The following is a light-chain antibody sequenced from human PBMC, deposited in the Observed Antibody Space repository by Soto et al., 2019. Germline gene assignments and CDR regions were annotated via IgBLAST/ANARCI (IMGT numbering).Light chain of an antibody. CDR3: QQYNSWPLT. CDR2: GAS. V-gene: IGKV3-15*01. Sequence: EIVMTQSPATLSVSPGERATLSCRASQSVSSNLAWYQQKPGQAPRLLFYGASTRAAGIPARFSGSGSGTEFTLTMSSLQSEDFAGYYCQQYNSWPLTFGGGTKVEIK. CDR1: QSVSSN. J-gene: IGKJ4*01.